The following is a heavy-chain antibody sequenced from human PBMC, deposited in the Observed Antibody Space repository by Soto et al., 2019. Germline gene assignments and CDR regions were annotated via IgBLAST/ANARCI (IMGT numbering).Heavy chain of an antibody. CDR2: INHRGST. J-gene: IGHJ4*02. V-gene: IGHV4-34*01. D-gene: IGHD2-8*01. CDR3: ARASGSNVFDF. CDR1: GGSFSGYY. Sequence: QVQLQQWGAGLLKPSETLSLTCAVYGGSFSGYYWSWIRQPPGKGLEWIGEINHRGSTNYNPSLKSRVTLSVDPSTNQFSLKLSSVPAADTAVYYCARASGSNVFDFWGQGPLVTVSS.